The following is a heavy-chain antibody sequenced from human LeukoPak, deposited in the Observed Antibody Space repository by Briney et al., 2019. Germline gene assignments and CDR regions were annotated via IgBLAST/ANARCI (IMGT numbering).Heavy chain of an antibody. Sequence: ASVKVSSKASAYTFTTYDIVLVRLAPGQGLEWMGWISAYNGNTNYAQTLQGRVTMTTDTSTSTAYLELRSLRTADTAVYYCARVWVYDGMGSRYYTYFDYWGQGTLVTVSS. CDR1: AYTFTTYD. CDR3: ARVWVYDGMGSRYYTYFDY. D-gene: IGHD2-8*01. J-gene: IGHJ4*02. CDR2: ISAYNGNT. V-gene: IGHV1-18*01.